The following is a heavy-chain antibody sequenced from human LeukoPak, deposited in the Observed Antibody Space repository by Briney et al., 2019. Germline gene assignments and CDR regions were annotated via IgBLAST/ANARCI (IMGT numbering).Heavy chain of an antibody. CDR3: ARGGWELLDYYYYMDV. Sequence: HPGGSLRLSCAASGFTFSSYAMHWVRQAPGKGLEWVAVISYDGSNKYYADSVKGRFTISRDNSKNTLYLQMNSLRAEDTAVYYCARGGWELLDYYYYMDVWGKGTTVTVSS. CDR1: GFTFSSYA. J-gene: IGHJ6*03. CDR2: ISYDGSNK. D-gene: IGHD1-26*01. V-gene: IGHV3-30*04.